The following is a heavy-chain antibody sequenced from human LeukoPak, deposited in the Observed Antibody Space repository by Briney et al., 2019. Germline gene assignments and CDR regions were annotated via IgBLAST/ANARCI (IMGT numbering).Heavy chain of an antibody. CDR3: GREGTAMVGDAFDI. CDR2: IYYSGST. Sequence: SETLSLTCTVYGRSISSYYWSWIRQPPARGLEWVGYIYYSGSTNYNPSLKSRVTISVDTSTNQFSMKLSSVTAADTAVYCCGREGTAMVGDAFDIWGQGTMVTVSS. D-gene: IGHD5-18*01. CDR1: GRSISSYY. J-gene: IGHJ3*02. V-gene: IGHV4-59*01.